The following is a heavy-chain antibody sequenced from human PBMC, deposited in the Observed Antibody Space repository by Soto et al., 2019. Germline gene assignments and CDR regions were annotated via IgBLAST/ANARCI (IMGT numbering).Heavy chain of an antibody. D-gene: IGHD2-15*01. CDR1: GYTFTSYA. V-gene: IGHV1-3*01. J-gene: IGHJ3*02. Sequence: ASVKVSCKASGYTFTSYAMHWVRQAPGQRLEWMGWINAGNGNTKYSQKFQGRVTITRDTSASTAYMELSRLRSEDTAVYYCARTGVGCSGGSCYSIGAFDIRGQGTMVTVSS. CDR3: ARTGVGCSGGSCYSIGAFDI. CDR2: INAGNGNT.